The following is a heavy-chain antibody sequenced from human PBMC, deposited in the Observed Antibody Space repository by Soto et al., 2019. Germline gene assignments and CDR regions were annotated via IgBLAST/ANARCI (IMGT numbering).Heavy chain of an antibody. CDR3: ASSSSGGPGHYYYYGMDV. V-gene: IGHV4-39*01. J-gene: IGHJ6*02. CDR1: GGSISSSSYY. Sequence: SETLSLTCTGSGGSISSSSYYWGWIRQAPGKGLEWIGSIYYSGSTYYNPSLKSRVTISVDTSKNQFSLKLSSVTAADTAVYYCASSSSGGPGHYYYYGMDVWGQGTTVTVS. D-gene: IGHD6-6*01. CDR2: IYYSGST.